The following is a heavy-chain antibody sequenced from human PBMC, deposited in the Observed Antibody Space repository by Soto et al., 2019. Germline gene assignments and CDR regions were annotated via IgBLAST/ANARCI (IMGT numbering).Heavy chain of an antibody. D-gene: IGHD3-3*01. CDR1: GYTFTGHY. CDR2: INPNSGGT. J-gene: IGHJ6*02. CDR3: ASGSLDFWGGDGPNYSMDG. Sequence: GASVKVSCKASGYTFTGHYMHWVRQAPGQGLEWMGWINPNSGGTDYAQKFQGRVTMTRDTSISTAYMELSRLRSDDTALYYCASGSLDFWGGDGPNYSMDGWGQGTSVTVA. V-gene: IGHV1-2*02.